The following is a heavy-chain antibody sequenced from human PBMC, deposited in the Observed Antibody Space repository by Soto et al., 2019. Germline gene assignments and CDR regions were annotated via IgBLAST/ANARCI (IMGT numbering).Heavy chain of an antibody. CDR1: GFSFSNYG. Sequence: LRLSCAASGFSFSNYGMHWVRQAPGKGLEWVAVIWYDGSNKYYADSVKGRFTISRDNYKNILYVQMNSLTAADTAVYYCARDPSHGSGSYLDYWGRGTLVTVSS. D-gene: IGHD3-10*01. V-gene: IGHV3-33*01. J-gene: IGHJ4*02. CDR2: IWYDGSNK. CDR3: ARDPSHGSGSYLDY.